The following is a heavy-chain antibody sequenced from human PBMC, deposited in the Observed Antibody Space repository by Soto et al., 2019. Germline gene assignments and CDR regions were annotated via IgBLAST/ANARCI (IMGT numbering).Heavy chain of an antibody. J-gene: IGHJ6*02. V-gene: IGHV1-3*01. CDR1: GYTFTSYA. CDR2: INAGNGNT. Sequence: QVQLVQSGAEVKKPGASVKVSCKASGYTFTSYAMHWVRQAPGQRLEWMGWINAGNGNTKYSQKFQGRVTITRDTSARTAYMELSSLRSEDTAVDYWAATRGYSYGYFYYYGMDVWGQGTTVTVSS. CDR3: AATRGYSYGYFYYYGMDV. D-gene: IGHD5-18*01.